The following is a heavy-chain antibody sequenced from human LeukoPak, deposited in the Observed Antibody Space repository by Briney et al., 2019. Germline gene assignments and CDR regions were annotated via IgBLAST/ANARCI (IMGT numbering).Heavy chain of an antibody. J-gene: IGHJ3*02. D-gene: IGHD4-23*01. CDR1: GFTFSNFT. CDR3: AKSPAVDAAFDI. Sequence: AVSLSFSCAASGFTFSNFTVSWLRQAPGKGLEWVSAISGSGGSNYYADSVRGRITISRDNSKNTLYLQMNSLRAEDTAVYYSAKSPAVDAAFDIWGQGTMVTVSS. CDR2: ISGSGGSN. V-gene: IGHV3-23*01.